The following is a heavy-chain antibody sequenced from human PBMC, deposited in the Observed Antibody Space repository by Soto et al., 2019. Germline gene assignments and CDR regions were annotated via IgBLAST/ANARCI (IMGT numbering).Heavy chain of an antibody. Sequence: GGSLRLSCAASGFTVSSNYMSWVRQAPGKGLEWVSVIYSGGSTYYADSVKGRFTISRDNSKNTLYLQMNSLRAEDTAVYYCARVIPDNYDFWSGYSTTPGYGMDVWGHGTTVTVSS. D-gene: IGHD3-3*01. CDR1: GFTVSSNY. CDR3: ARVIPDNYDFWSGYSTTPGYGMDV. J-gene: IGHJ6*02. CDR2: IYSGGST. V-gene: IGHV3-66*01.